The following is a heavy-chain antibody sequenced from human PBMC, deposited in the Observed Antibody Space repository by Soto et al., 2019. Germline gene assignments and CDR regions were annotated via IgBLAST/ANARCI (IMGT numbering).Heavy chain of an antibody. Sequence: ASVKVSCKASGYTFTSYAMHWVRQAPGQGLEWMGWISAYDGQTNYTKKFQGRVTMTTDTSSSTAYMELRSLGSDDTAVYYCARVWYYDSSGYYAFDYWGLGTLVTVSS. CDR3: ARVWYYDSSGYYAFDY. J-gene: IGHJ4*02. D-gene: IGHD3-22*01. CDR2: ISAYDGQT. CDR1: GYTFTSYA. V-gene: IGHV1-18*01.